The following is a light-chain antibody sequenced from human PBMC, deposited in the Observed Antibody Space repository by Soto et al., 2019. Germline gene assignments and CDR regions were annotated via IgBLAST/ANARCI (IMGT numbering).Light chain of an antibody. J-gene: IGKJ5*01. V-gene: IGKV3D-15*01. CDR1: QSVSSN. Sequence: EIVMTQSQATLSLSTGESATLSCRASQSVSSNLAWYQQTPGQAPRLLIYGASTRATGSPARFSGSGCGAEFTLTISSLQSEDFAVYYCQQYKIWPPITFGQGTRVEIK. CDR3: QQYKIWPPIT. CDR2: GAS.